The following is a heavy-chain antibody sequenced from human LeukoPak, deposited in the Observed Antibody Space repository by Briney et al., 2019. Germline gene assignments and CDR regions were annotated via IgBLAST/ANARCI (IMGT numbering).Heavy chain of an antibody. J-gene: IGHJ4*02. CDR2: ITHDGSNK. CDR1: GFTFSPYA. V-gene: IGHV3-30*04. CDR3: ARGWWLSALDY. D-gene: IGHD2-15*01. Sequence: GRSLGLSCAASGFTFSPYAMHWVRQAPGKGLEWVAVITHDGSNKYYADSVKGRFTISRDNSKNTLFLQMNSLRAEDTAVYYCARGWWLSALDYWGQGTLVTVSS.